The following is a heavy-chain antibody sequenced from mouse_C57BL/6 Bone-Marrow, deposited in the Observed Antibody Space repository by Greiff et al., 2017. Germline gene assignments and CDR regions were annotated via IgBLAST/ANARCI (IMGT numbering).Heavy chain of an antibody. Sequence: DVHLVESGGDLVKPGGSLKLSCAASGFTFSSYGMSWVRQTPDKRLEWVATISSGGSDTYYPDSVKGRFTISRDNAKNTLYLQMSSLKSEDTAMYYCARRYYYGSGRYFDVWGTGTTVTVSS. V-gene: IGHV5-6*01. J-gene: IGHJ1*03. CDR1: GFTFSSYG. CDR3: ARRYYYGSGRYFDV. CDR2: ISSGGSDT. D-gene: IGHD1-1*01.